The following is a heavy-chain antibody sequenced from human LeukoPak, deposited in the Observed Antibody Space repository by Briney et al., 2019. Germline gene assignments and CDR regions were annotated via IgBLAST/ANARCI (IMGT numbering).Heavy chain of an antibody. D-gene: IGHD6-13*01. Sequence: PSGTLSLTCAVSGGSISSSNWWSWVRQPPGKGLEWIGEIYHSGSTNYNPSLKSRVTISVDKSKNQFALKLSSVTAADTAVYYCASSGYSSSWYLFDYRGQGTLVTVSS. J-gene: IGHJ4*02. CDR2: IYHSGST. V-gene: IGHV4-4*02. CDR1: GGSISSSNW. CDR3: ASSGYSSSWYLFDY.